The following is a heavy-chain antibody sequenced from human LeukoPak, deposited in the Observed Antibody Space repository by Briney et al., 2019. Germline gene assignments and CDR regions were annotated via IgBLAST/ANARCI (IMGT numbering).Heavy chain of an antibody. V-gene: IGHV4-59*01. CDR1: GGSISSYY. CDR2: VYYSGIT. D-gene: IGHD1-1*01. CDR3: ASQLGGTTFH. Sequence: PSETLSLTCTVSGGSISSYYWSWIRQPPGKGLEWIGYVYYSGITNYNPSLKSRVSISVDTSKNQFSLKLSSVTAADTAVYFCASQLGGTTFHWGQGTLVTVSS. J-gene: IGHJ4*02.